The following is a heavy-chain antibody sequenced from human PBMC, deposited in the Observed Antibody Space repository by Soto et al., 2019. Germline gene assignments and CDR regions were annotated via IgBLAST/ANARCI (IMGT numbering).Heavy chain of an antibody. Sequence: EVQLVESGGGLVKPGGSLRLSCAASGFTFSSYSMNWVRQAPGKGLEWVSSISSSSSYIYYADSVKGRFTISRDNAKNSLYLQMNSLRAEDTAVYYCAREGTVTQYYYYYYGMDVWGQGTTVTVSS. J-gene: IGHJ6*02. D-gene: IGHD4-17*01. CDR1: GFTFSSYS. CDR2: ISSSSSYI. CDR3: AREGTVTQYYYYYYGMDV. V-gene: IGHV3-21*01.